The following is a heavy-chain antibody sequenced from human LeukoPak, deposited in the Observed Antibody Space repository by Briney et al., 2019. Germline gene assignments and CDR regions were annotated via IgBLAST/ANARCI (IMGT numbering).Heavy chain of an antibody. CDR2: IIPIFGTA. D-gene: IGHD6-6*01. Sequence: SVKVSCKASGGTFSSYAISWVRQAPGQGLEWMGVIIPIFGTANYAQKFQGRVTITADESTSTAYMELSSLRSEDTAVYYCARDSSSRSSSFDYWGQGTLVTVSS. CDR3: ARDSSSRSSSFDY. CDR1: GGTFSSYA. V-gene: IGHV1-69*13. J-gene: IGHJ4*02.